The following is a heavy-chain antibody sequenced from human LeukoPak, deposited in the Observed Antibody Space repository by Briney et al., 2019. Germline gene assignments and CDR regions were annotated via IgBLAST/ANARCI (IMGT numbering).Heavy chain of an antibody. J-gene: IGHJ5*02. CDR2: IYSDNT. CDR1: GFTVSSNS. CDR3: ARGDLGYCSGGSCPNWFDP. V-gene: IGHV3-66*03. D-gene: IGHD2-15*01. Sequence: GGSLRLSCTVSGFTVSSNSMSWVRQAPGKGLEWVSFIYSDNTHYSDSVKGRFTISRDNSKNTLYLQMGSLRAEDMAVYYCARGDLGYCSGGSCPNWFDPWGQGTLVTVSS.